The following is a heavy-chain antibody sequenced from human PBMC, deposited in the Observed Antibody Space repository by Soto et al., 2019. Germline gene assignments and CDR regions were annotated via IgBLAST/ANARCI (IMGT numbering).Heavy chain of an antibody. D-gene: IGHD3-22*01. CDR1: GGSISSGGYY. Sequence: KPSETLSLTCTVSGGSISSGGYYWSWIRQHPGKGLEWIGYIYYSGSTYYNPSLKSRVTISVDTSKNQFSLKLSSVTAADTAVYYCARGYYYDSSGSNYFDYWGQGTLVTVYS. CDR2: IYYSGST. V-gene: IGHV4-31*03. CDR3: ARGYYYDSSGSNYFDY. J-gene: IGHJ4*02.